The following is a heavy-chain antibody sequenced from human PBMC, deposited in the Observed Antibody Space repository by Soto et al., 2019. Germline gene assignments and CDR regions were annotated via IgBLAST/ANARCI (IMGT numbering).Heavy chain of an antibody. V-gene: IGHV3-53*01. Sequence: EVQVVESGGGLIQPGGSLRLSCAASGFIVSSNYMSWVRQAPGKGLEWVSVIYSGGSTYYADSVKGRFTISRDNSKNTPYLQMNSLRVEDTAVYCCARDPREKYGMDVWGQGTTVTVSS. CDR3: ARDPREKYGMDV. J-gene: IGHJ6*02. CDR2: IYSGGST. CDR1: GFIVSSNY.